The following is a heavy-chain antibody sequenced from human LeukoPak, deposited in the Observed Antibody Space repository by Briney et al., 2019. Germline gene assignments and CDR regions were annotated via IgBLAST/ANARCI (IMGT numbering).Heavy chain of an antibody. D-gene: IGHD3-3*02. Sequence: GASVKVFCKASGYTFTGYYMHWVRQAPGQGLEWMGWINPNSGGTNYAQKFQGRVTMTRDTSISTAYMEPSRLRSDDTAVYYCARHFPDNDAFDIWGQGTMVTVSS. CDR1: GYTFTGYY. CDR3: ARHFPDNDAFDI. V-gene: IGHV1-2*02. CDR2: INPNSGGT. J-gene: IGHJ3*02.